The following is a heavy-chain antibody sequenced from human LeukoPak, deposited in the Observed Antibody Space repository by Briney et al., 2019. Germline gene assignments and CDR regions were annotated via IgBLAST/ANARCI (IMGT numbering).Heavy chain of an antibody. J-gene: IGHJ4*02. D-gene: IGHD1-7*01. CDR2: IYTSGTT. Sequence: SETLSLTCTISGGSISGYYWSWIRQPAGKGLEWIGRIYTSGTTNYNPSLKSRVTMSLDTSKNQFSLELTSVTAADTAVYYCARSLSAAGTWDYFDYWGQGTLVTVST. CDR3: ARSLSAAGTWDYFDY. CDR1: GGSISGYY. V-gene: IGHV4-4*07.